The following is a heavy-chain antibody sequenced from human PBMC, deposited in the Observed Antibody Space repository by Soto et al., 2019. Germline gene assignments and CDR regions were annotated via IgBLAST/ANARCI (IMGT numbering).Heavy chain of an antibody. J-gene: IGHJ5*02. D-gene: IGHD3-22*01. CDR2: IYHSGTT. Sequence: SETLSLTCAVSGFSISSGYFWGWIRQPPGKGPEWLGSIYHSGTTYYNPSVKGRVTISVDTSKNQFSLKMSSVTAADTAVYYCARDSSGYYWFDPWGQGTLVTISS. V-gene: IGHV4-38-2*02. CDR3: ARDSSGYYWFDP. CDR1: GFSISSGYF.